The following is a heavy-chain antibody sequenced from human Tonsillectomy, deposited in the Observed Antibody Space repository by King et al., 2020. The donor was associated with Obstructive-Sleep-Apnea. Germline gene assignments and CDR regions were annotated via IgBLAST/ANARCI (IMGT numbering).Heavy chain of an antibody. CDR3: AVGRATASGACFDL. V-gene: IGHV3-23*04. D-gene: IGHD1-26*01. Sequence: VQLVESGGGLVQPGGSLRLSCAASGFTFSSYAMNWVRQAPGKGLEWVSGISGSGGGTNYADSVKGRFTISRDNSKNTLYLQMNSLRADDTAVYYCAVGRATASGACFDLWAQGTRVSVSS. J-gene: IGHJ4*02. CDR2: ISGSGGGT. CDR1: GFTFSSYA.